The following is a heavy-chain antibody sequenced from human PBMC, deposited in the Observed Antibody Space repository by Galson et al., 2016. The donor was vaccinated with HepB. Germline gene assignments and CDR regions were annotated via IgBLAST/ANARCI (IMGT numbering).Heavy chain of an antibody. D-gene: IGHD2-21*02. CDR2: ISYSGST. CDR1: GDSNSRYY. J-gene: IGHJ4*02. Sequence: SETLSLTCTISGDSNSRYYWSWVRQSPEKGLEWIGDISYSGSTKYNPSLKSRVTISGDMSKSQFSLKLKSATAADTATYYCAGQMTALMSIDWWGRGTLVTVSA. CDR3: AGQMTALMSIDW. V-gene: IGHV4-59*01.